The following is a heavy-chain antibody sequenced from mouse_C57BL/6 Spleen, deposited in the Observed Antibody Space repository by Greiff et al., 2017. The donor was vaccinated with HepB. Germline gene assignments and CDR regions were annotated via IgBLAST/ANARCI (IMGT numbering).Heavy chain of an antibody. V-gene: IGHV1-26*01. D-gene: IGHD2-4*01. Sequence: EVQLHQSGPELVKPGASVKISCKASGYTFTDYYMNWVKQSHGKSLEWIGDINPNNGGTSYNQKFKGKATLTVDKSSSTAYMELRSLTSEDSAVYYCARYDYDKFAYWGQGTLVTVSA. J-gene: IGHJ3*01. CDR2: INPNNGGT. CDR3: ARYDYDKFAY. CDR1: GYTFTDYY.